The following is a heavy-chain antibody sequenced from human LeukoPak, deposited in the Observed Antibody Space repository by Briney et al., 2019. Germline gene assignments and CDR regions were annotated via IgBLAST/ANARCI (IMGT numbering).Heavy chain of an antibody. CDR2: IYSGGGT. J-gene: IGHJ4*02. CDR3: AREVRGYCSSTSCESY. Sequence: GGSLRLSCAPSAFTVSSNYIRWVRQPPGKGLEWVSVIYSGGGTYYADSVKGRFTIYRDNSKNTLYLQMNSLRAEDTAVYYCAREVRGYCSSTSCESYWGQGTLVTVSS. V-gene: IGHV3-66*02. CDR1: AFTVSSNY. D-gene: IGHD2-2*01.